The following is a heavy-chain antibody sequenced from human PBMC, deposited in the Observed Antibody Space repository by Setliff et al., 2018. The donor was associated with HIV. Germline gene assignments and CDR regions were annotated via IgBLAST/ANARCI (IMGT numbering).Heavy chain of an antibody. CDR1: GVSINRTDHY. CDR3: ARVPVAGANWFDP. V-gene: IGHV4-39*01. Sequence: SETLSLTCSVSGVSINRTDHYWGWIRQSPGKRLEWIGSVSQSGSTYYNPSLKSRITISLDRSKNLFSLKLISVTAADQGVYYCARVPVAGANWFDPWGLGTLVTVSS. CDR2: VSQSGST. D-gene: IGHD2-21*01. J-gene: IGHJ5*02.